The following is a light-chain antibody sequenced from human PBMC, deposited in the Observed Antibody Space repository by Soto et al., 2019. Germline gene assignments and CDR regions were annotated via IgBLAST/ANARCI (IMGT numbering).Light chain of an antibody. CDR1: SSDVGNYNY. Sequence: HSVLTQPPSASGSPGQSVTISCTGFSSDVGNYNYVSWYQQHPGKAPKLIIYEVSKRPSGVPDRCSGSKSDNTASLTVSGRQAEDEAEYYCNSYAGNNNVLFGGGTKLTVL. CDR2: EVS. CDR3: NSYAGNNNVL. V-gene: IGLV2-8*01. J-gene: IGLJ2*01.